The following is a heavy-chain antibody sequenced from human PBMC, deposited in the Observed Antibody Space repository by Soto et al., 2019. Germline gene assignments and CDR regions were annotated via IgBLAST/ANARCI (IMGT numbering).Heavy chain of an antibody. CDR2: IHDSGTT. CDR1: GASITTYY. D-gene: IGHD3-10*01. V-gene: IGHV4-59*08. Sequence: QVRLQESGPGLLKPSETLSLTCSVSGASITTYYWSWFRQSPGKGLEWIGYIHDSGTTKYNASLESRVTISVATSKTHFSLRLTSVTAADTAVYYCARPTSWFGDILWGQGTLVTVTS. J-gene: IGHJ4*02. CDR3: ARPTSWFGDIL.